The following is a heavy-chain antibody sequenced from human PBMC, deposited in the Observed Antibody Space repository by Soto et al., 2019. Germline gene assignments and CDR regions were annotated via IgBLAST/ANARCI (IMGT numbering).Heavy chain of an antibody. CDR1: GFTFSSYA. J-gene: IGHJ4*02. V-gene: IGHV3-23*01. CDR3: ARDRITYYYGSGSYPGDY. CDR2: ISGSGGST. Sequence: GGSLRLSCAASGFTFSSYAMSWVRQAPGKGLEWVSAISGSGGSTYYADSVKGRFTISRDNSKNTLYLQMNSLRAEDTAVYYSARDRITYYYGSGSYPGDYWGQGTLVTVSS. D-gene: IGHD3-10*01.